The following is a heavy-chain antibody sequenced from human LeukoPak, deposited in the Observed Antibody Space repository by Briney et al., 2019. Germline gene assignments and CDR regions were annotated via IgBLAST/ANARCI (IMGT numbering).Heavy chain of an antibody. J-gene: IGHJ4*02. CDR3: TRPVGYCSGGSCVDY. V-gene: IGHV3-73*01. CDR1: GFTFSGSA. D-gene: IGHD2-15*01. Sequence: GGSLKLSCAASGFTFSGSAMHWVRQASGKGLEWVGRIRSKANSYATAYAASVKGRFTISRDDSKNTAYLQMNSLKTEGTAVYYCTRPVGYCSGGSCVDYWGQGTLVTVSS. CDR2: IRSKANSYAT.